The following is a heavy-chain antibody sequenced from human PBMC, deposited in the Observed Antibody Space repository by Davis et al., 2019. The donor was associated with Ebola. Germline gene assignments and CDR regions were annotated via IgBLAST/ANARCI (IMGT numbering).Heavy chain of an antibody. CDR1: GFTFSSYG. J-gene: IGHJ4*02. CDR2: ISYDGSNK. Sequence: PGGSLRLSCAASGFTFSSYGMHWVRQAPGKGLEWVAVISYDGSNKYYADSVKGRFTISRDNSKNTLYLEMNSLRAEDTAVYYCARKTYFDYWGQGTLVTVSS. V-gene: IGHV3-30*03. CDR3: ARKTYFDY.